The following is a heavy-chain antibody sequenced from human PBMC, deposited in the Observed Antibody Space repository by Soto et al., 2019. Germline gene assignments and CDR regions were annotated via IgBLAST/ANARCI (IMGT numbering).Heavy chain of an antibody. CDR2: ISGSGDRT. Sequence: EVQLLESGGGLVQPGGSLRLSCAASGFTFSSYAMGWVRQAPGKGLEWVSAISGSGDRTYYADSVKGRFTFSRDKSRNRLFLQMNSLRAEDTAIYDCAKGPSIVTTRFCDYWGQGTLVTVSS. D-gene: IGHD5-12*01. CDR1: GFTFSSYA. J-gene: IGHJ4*02. V-gene: IGHV3-23*01. CDR3: AKGPSIVTTRFCDY.